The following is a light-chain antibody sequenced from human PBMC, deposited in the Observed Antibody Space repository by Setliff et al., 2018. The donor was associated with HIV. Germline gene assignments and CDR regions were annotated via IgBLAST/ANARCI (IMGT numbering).Light chain of an antibody. CDR1: SSDVGGYNY. J-gene: IGLJ1*01. Sequence: SALTQPPSASGSPGQSVTISCTGTSSDVGGYNYVSWYQQHPGKAPKLMIYEVTKRPSGVPDRFSGSKSGNTASLTVSGLQAEDEADYYCNSKTGDSIYVFGSGT. V-gene: IGLV2-8*01. CDR2: EVT. CDR3: NSKTGDSIYV.